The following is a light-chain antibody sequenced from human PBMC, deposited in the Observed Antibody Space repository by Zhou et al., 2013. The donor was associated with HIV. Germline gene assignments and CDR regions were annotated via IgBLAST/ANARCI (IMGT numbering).Light chain of an antibody. V-gene: IGKV1-5*03. CDR2: KAS. J-gene: IGKJ2*01. Sequence: DIQMTQSPSTLSASVGDRVTITCRASQSISSWLAWYQQKPGKAPKLLIYKASSLESGVPSRFSGSGSGMDFTLTITDLQPEDFATYYCQATDTFPPYTFGQGT. CDR3: QATDTFPPYT. CDR1: QSISSW.